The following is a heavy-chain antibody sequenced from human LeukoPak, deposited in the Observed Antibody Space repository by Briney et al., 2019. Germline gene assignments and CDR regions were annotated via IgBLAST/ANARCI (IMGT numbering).Heavy chain of an antibody. J-gene: IGHJ3*02. Sequence: GASVKVSCKASGGTFSSYAISWVRQAPGQGLEWMGGIIPIFGTANYAQKFQGRVTITADESTSTAYMEMSSLRSEDTAVYYCARGIHSPDDAFDIWGQGTMVTVSS. CDR2: IIPIFGTA. V-gene: IGHV1-69*01. CDR1: GGTFSSYA. D-gene: IGHD1-14*01. CDR3: ARGIHSPDDAFDI.